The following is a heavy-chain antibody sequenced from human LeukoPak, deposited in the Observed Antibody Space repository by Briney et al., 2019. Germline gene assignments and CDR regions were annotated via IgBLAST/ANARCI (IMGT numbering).Heavy chain of an antibody. V-gene: IGHV4-34*01. J-gene: IGHJ4*02. CDR1: GGSFSGYY. D-gene: IGHD3-22*01. CDR3: ARGLRQWLFSPPGY. Sequence: SETLSLTCAVYGGSFSGYYWSWIRQPPGKGLEWIGEINHSGSTNYNPSLKSRVTISVDTSKSQFSLKLSSVTAADTAVYYCARGLRQWLFSPPGYWGQGTLVTVSS. CDR2: INHSGST.